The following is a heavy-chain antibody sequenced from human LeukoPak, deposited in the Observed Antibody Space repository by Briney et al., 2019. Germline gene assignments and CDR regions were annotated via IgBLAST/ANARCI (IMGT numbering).Heavy chain of an antibody. D-gene: IGHD5-24*01. J-gene: IGHJ3*02. CDR2: IYHSGST. CDR3: ARGIWRDGYNSGAFDI. V-gene: IGHV4-34*01. Sequence: PSETLSLTCAVYVGSFRRYYWSRIRQPPGKGLEWIGEIYHSGSTNYKPSLKSRVTISVGTSKNQFSLKLTSVTAADTAVYYCARGIWRDGYNSGAFDIWGQGTMVTVSS. CDR1: VGSFRRYY.